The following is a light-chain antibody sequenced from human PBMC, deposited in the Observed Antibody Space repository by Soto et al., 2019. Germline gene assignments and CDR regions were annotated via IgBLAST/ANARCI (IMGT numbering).Light chain of an antibody. J-gene: IGKJ5*01. Sequence: EIVLTQSPATLFLSPGERATLSCRASQSVSSYLVWYQQKPGQAPRRLIYDASNRATGIPARFSGSGSGTDFTLTISSLEPEDFAVYYCQQRNNWPPITFGQGTRLEIK. CDR3: QQRNNWPPIT. CDR1: QSVSSY. V-gene: IGKV3-11*01. CDR2: DAS.